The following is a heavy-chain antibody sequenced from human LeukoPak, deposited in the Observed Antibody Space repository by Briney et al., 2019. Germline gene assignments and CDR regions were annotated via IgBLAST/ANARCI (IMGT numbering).Heavy chain of an antibody. D-gene: IGHD3-3*01. J-gene: IGHJ4*02. Sequence: GESLKISCKGSGYSFPNYWIAWVRQMPGKGLEWMGTIYPGDSDTRNSPSFQGQVTISADKSISTAYLQWSSLKASDSAMYYCARHGRQGFLEPHFDYWGQGTLVTVSS. CDR2: IYPGDSDT. V-gene: IGHV5-51*01. CDR3: ARHGRQGFLEPHFDY. CDR1: GYSFPNYW.